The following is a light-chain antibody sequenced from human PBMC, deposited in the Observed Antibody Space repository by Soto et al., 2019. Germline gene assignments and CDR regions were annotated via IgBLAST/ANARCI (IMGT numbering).Light chain of an antibody. V-gene: IGKV3-15*01. J-gene: IGKJ4*01. Sequence: EIVVTQSPATLSVSPGERATLSCRVSQSISSNLAWYQQKPGQAPRLLMFRTSSRATGFPARFSGSGFGTEFNLTISSLQSEDFGVYYCQQYNNWPRATFGGGTKVDIK. CDR2: RTS. CDR1: QSISSN. CDR3: QQYNNWPRAT.